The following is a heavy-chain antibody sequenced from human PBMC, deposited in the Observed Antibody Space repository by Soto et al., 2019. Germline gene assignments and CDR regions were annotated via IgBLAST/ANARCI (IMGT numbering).Heavy chain of an antibody. CDR1: GYTFTSYW. CDR3: ARLYYYGSGSYYPPHYFAL. V-gene: IGHV5-51*01. D-gene: IGHD3-10*01. J-gene: IGHJ4*02. Sequence: GESLKISCKTSGYTFTSYWIGWVRQRPGQGLEWIGIINPADSETRLSPSFQGQVTLSADKSVTTGYLQLNSLKASDTAMYYCARLYYYGSGSYYPPHYFALCGQGTLVTVSS. CDR2: INPADSET.